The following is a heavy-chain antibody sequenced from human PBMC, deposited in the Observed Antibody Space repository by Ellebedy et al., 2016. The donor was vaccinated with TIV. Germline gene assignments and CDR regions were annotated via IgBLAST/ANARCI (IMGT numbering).Heavy chain of an antibody. V-gene: IGHV1-8*01. CDR2: MSPNSGNT. CDR3: ARGVAEGVDY. Sequence: AASVTVSCKASGYTFTALDINWVRQATGQGLEWMGWMSPNSGNTGFAQKFQGRVTMTRDTSISTAYMELSSLNSEDTAVYYCARGVAEGVDYWGQGTLVTVSS. CDR1: GYTFTALD. J-gene: IGHJ4*02.